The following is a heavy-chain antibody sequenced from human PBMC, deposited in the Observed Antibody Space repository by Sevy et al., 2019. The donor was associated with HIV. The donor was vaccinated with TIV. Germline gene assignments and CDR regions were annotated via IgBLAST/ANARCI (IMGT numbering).Heavy chain of an antibody. J-gene: IGHJ6*03. CDR1: GFSFSNYW. CDR2: IKPDGSVK. Sequence: GGSLRLSCVVSGFSFSNYWMTWVRQAPGKGLEWVANIKPDGSVKSYVDSLKGRFTISRDNAKNSLSLQMNSLSAEDTGVYYCARDTNYFYVDVCGKGTTVTVSS. D-gene: IGHD1-1*01. V-gene: IGHV3-7*01. CDR3: ARDTNYFYVDV.